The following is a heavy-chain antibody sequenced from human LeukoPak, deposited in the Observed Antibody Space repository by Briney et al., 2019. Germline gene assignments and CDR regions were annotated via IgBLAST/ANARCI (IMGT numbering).Heavy chain of an antibody. D-gene: IGHD2-2*01. CDR2: IKQDGSEK. Sequence: GALRLSCAASGFTFSSYGIHWVRQAPGEGVEWVANIKQDGSEKYYVDSVKGRFTISRDNSKNTLYLQMNSLRAEDTAVYYCAKDHSQLYQLVPDAFDIWGQGTMVTVSS. J-gene: IGHJ3*02. CDR3: AKDHSQLYQLVPDAFDI. V-gene: IGHV3-7*01. CDR1: GFTFSSYG.